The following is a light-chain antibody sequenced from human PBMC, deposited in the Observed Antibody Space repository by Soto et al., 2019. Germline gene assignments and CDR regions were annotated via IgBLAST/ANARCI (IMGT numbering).Light chain of an antibody. V-gene: IGKV1-13*02. CDR2: DAS. J-gene: IGKJ3*01. CDR3: QQFNSYPLFT. Sequence: AIQLTQSPSSLSASVGDRVTITCRASQGISSALAWYQQQPGKAPKLLIYDASSLESGVPSRFSGSGSGTDFTLTISSLQPEDFATYYCQQFNSYPLFTFGPGTKGDIK. CDR1: QGISSA.